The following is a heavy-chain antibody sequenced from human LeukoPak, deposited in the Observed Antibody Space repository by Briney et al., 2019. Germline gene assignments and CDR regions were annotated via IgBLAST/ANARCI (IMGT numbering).Heavy chain of an antibody. D-gene: IGHD3-22*01. CDR2: ISSSSSYI. J-gene: IGHJ3*02. CDR3: AKSLRGGYYDGFDI. Sequence: GGSLRLSCAASGFTFSSYSMNWVRQAPGKGLEWVSSISSSSSYIYYADSVKGRFTISRDDAKNSLYLQMNSLRAEDTAVYYCAKSLRGGYYDGFDIRGQGTMVIVSS. V-gene: IGHV3-21*04. CDR1: GFTFSSYS.